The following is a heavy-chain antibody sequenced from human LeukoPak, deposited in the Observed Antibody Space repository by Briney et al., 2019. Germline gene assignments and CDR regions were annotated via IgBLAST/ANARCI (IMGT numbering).Heavy chain of an antibody. V-gene: IGHV4-4*07. Sequence: PSETLSLTCTVSGGSISSYYWSWIRQPAGKGLEWIGRIYTSGSTNYNPSLKSRVTMSGDTSKNQFSLKLSSVTAADTAVYYCARENYGSGSYRPLDYWGQGTLVTVSS. CDR3: ARENYGSGSYRPLDY. J-gene: IGHJ4*02. CDR2: IYTSGST. CDR1: GGSISSYY. D-gene: IGHD3-10*01.